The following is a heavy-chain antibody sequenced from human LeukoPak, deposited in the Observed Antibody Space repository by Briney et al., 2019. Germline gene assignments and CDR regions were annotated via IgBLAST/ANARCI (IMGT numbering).Heavy chain of an antibody. CDR3: ARHTGYSSGWSDY. V-gene: IGHV4-39*01. CDR1: GGSISSSSYY. J-gene: IGHJ4*02. D-gene: IGHD6-19*01. CDR2: IYYSGST. Sequence: SETLSLTCTVSGGSISSSSYYWGWIRQPPGKGLEWIGSIYYSGSTYYNPSLKSRVTISVDTSKNQFSLKLSSVTAADTAVYYCARHTGYSSGWSDYWGQGTLVTVSS.